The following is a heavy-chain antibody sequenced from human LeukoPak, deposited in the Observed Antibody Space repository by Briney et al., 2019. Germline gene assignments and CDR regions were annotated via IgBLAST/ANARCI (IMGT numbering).Heavy chain of an antibody. D-gene: IGHD4-17*01. Sequence: GGSLRLSCAASGFSFSSYWMSWVRQAPGKGLEWVSGINWNGGSTGYADSVKGRFTISRDNAKNSLYLQMNSLRAEDTALYYCARRAYYGDYYYYMDVWGKGTTVTVSS. V-gene: IGHV3-20*04. CDR3: ARRAYYGDYYYYMDV. CDR1: GFSFSSYW. J-gene: IGHJ6*03. CDR2: INWNGGST.